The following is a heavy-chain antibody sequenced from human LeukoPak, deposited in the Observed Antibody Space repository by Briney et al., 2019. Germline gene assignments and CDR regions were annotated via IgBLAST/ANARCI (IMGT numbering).Heavy chain of an antibody. J-gene: IGHJ4*02. V-gene: IGHV4-61*02. CDR1: GGSISSGSYY. CDR3: ARDSDSGSYYPFDY. CDR2: IYTSGST. Sequence: SETLSLTCTVSGGSISSGSYYWSWIRQPAGKGLEWIGRIYTSGSTNYNPSLKSRVTISVDTSKNQFSLKLSSVTAADTAVYYCARDSDSGSYYPFDYWGQGTLVTVSS. D-gene: IGHD1-26*01.